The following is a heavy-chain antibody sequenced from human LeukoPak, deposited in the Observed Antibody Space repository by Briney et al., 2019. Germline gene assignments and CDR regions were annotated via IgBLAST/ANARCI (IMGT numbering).Heavy chain of an antibody. J-gene: IGHJ4*02. CDR2: IVVGSGNT. CDR3: AADRAGSYLRFVY. V-gene: IGHV1-58*01. D-gene: IGHD3-10*01. Sequence: TSVTVSCKASGFTFTSSVVQWVRQARGQRLEWIGWIVVGSGNTNYAQKFQERVTITRDMSTSTAYMELSSLRFEDTTVYYCAADRAGSYLRFVYWGQGTPVTVSS. CDR1: GFTFTSSV.